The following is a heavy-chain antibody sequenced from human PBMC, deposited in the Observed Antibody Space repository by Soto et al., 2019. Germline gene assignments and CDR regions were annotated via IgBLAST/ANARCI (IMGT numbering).Heavy chain of an antibody. CDR3: AREYYDFWSGEYHNGMDV. J-gene: IGHJ6*02. CDR1: GYSISSGYF. Sequence: SETLSLTCGVSGYSISSGYFWVWIRQPPGKGLEWMGSIYYTGSTYYNPSLLTRITISVDTSKNQFSLKLSFVTAADTALYYCAREYYDFWSGEYHNGMDVWGPGTTVTVSS. D-gene: IGHD3-3*01. CDR2: IYYTGST. V-gene: IGHV4-38-2*02.